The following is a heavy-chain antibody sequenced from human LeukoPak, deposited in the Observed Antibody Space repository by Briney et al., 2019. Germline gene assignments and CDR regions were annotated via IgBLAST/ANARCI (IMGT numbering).Heavy chain of an antibody. D-gene: IGHD1/OR15-1a*01. J-gene: IGHJ4*02. CDR1: GSSVTTSY. V-gene: IGHV3-66*01. CDR3: ARASTDNWYNYFDL. CDR2: IYSGGST. Sequence: GGSLRLSCAASGSSVTTSYLRWVRQAPGKGLEWVSLIYSGGSTYYADSVKGRFSISRDKSKNTLYLQINSLRADDTAVYYCARASTDNWYNYFDLWGQGTLVTVSS.